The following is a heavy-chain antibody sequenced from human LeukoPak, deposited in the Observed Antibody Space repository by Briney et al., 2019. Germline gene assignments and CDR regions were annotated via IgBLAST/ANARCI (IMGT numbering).Heavy chain of an antibody. CDR2: IYYSGST. D-gene: IGHD5-18*01. J-gene: IGHJ2*01. Sequence: PSETLSLTCTVSGGSISSYYWSWIRQPPGKGLEWIGYIYYSGSTNYNPSLKSRVTISVDTSKNQFSLKLSSVTAADTAVYYCARALVGYSYGLGDWYFDLWGRGTLVTVSS. CDR3: ARALVGYSYGLGDWYFDL. CDR1: GGSISSYY. V-gene: IGHV4-59*01.